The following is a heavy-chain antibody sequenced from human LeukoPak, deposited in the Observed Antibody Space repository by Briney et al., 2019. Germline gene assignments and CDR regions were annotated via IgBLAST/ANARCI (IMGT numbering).Heavy chain of an antibody. J-gene: IGHJ4*02. D-gene: IGHD5-24*01. CDR3: ARHWGSEMATITPEIDY. V-gene: IGHV4-39*01. CDR1: GGSISSSSYY. CDR2: IYYSGST. Sequence: SETLSLTCTVSGGSISSSSYYWGWIRQPPGKGPEWIGSIYYSGSTYYNPSLKSRVTISVDTSKNQFSLKLSSVTAADTAVYYCARHWGSEMATITPEIDYWGQGTLVTVSS.